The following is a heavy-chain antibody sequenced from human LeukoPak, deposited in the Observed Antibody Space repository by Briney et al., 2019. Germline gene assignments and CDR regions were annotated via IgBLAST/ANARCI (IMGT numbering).Heavy chain of an antibody. CDR2: IYYSGST. CDR3: ARDASRIQLWPL. Sequence: SETLSLTCTVSGGSITSSSYYWGWIRQPPGKGLEWIGSIYYSGSTHYSPSLKSRVTISVDMSKNQFTLKLSSVTAADTAIYYCARDASRIQLWPLWGQGTLVTVSS. J-gene: IGHJ4*02. V-gene: IGHV4-39*06. D-gene: IGHD5-18*01. CDR1: GGSITSSSYY.